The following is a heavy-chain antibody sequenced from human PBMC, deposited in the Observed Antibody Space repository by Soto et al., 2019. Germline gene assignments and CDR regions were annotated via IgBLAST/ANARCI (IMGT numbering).Heavy chain of an antibody. CDR3: AKMNNGPSGSYYAYYYYYMDV. CDR1: GFTFSSYS. Sequence: GGSLKLSCAASGFTFSSYSMSWVRQAPGKGLEWVSAISGSGGSTYYADSVKGRFTISRDNSKNTLYLQMNSLRAEDTAVYYCAKMNNGPSGSYYAYYYYYMDVWGKGTTVTVSS. D-gene: IGHD3-10*01. J-gene: IGHJ6*03. CDR2: ISGSGGST. V-gene: IGHV3-23*01.